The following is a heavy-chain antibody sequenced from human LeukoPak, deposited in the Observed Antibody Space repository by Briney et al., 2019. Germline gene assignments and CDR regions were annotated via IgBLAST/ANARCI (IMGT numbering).Heavy chain of an antibody. CDR2: ISSSSSDI. CDR3: ARDPYYYDSSGYLAAEGHAFDI. J-gene: IGHJ3*02. D-gene: IGHD3-22*01. CDR1: GFTFSSYS. V-gene: IGHV3-21*01. Sequence: GGSLRLSCAASGFTFSSYSMNWVRQAPGKGLEWVSSISSSSSDIYYADSVKGRFTISRDNAKNSLYLQMNSLRADDTAVYYWARDPYYYDSSGYLAAEGHAFDIWGKGTMVTVSS.